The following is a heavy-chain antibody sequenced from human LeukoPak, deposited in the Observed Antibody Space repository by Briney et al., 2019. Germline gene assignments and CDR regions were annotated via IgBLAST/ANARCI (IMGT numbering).Heavy chain of an antibody. D-gene: IGHD3-22*01. J-gene: IGHJ5*02. Sequence: GGSLRLSCAASGFTFSSYSMNWVRQAPGKGLEWVSSISSSSSYIYYADSVKGRFTISRDNAKNSLHLQMNSLRAEDTAVYYCARDADDYYDSSGYCYGWFDPWGQGTLVTVSS. CDR1: GFTFSSYS. CDR2: ISSSSSYI. CDR3: ARDADDYYDSSGYCYGWFDP. V-gene: IGHV3-21*01.